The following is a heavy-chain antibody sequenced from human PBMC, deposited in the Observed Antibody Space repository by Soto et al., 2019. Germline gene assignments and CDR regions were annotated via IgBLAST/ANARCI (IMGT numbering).Heavy chain of an antibody. D-gene: IGHD1-26*01. CDR1: GFTFSSYW. CDR3: VREPPGRAWAGATDY. Sequence: EVQLVESGGGLVQPGGSLRLSCEASGFTFSSYWMHWVRQAPVKGLVWVSSLNADGSSTSYADSVKGRFTISRDNAENTLHLQMNSLRVEDTAICYCVREPPGRAWAGATDYWGQGTLVTVSS. V-gene: IGHV3-74*01. J-gene: IGHJ4*02. CDR2: LNADGSST.